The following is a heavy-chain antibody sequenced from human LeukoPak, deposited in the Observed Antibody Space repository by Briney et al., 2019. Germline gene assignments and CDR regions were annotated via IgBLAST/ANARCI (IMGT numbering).Heavy chain of an antibody. CDR3: ARAGIAAAGYAFDI. Sequence: KSSETLSLTCTVSGGSISSYYWSWIRQPAGKGLEWIGRIYTSGSTNYNPSLKSRVTMSVDTSKNQFSLKLSSVTAADTAVYYCARAGIAAAGYAFDIWGQGTMVTVSS. D-gene: IGHD6-13*01. J-gene: IGHJ3*02. CDR1: GGSISSYY. CDR2: IYTSGST. V-gene: IGHV4-4*07.